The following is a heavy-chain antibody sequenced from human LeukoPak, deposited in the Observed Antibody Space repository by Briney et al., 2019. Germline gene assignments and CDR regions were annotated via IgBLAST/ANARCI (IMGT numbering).Heavy chain of an antibody. CDR3: ARDNSWDIVVVPAASNWFDP. CDR2: INPNSGGT. V-gene: IGHV1-2*02. J-gene: IGHJ5*02. Sequence: GASVKVSCKASGYTFTGYYMHWVRQAPGQGLELMGWINPNSGGTNYAQKFQGRVTMTRDTSISTAYMELSRLRSDDTAVYYCARDNSWDIVVVPAASNWFDPWGQGTLVTVSS. CDR1: GYTFTGYY. D-gene: IGHD2-2*01.